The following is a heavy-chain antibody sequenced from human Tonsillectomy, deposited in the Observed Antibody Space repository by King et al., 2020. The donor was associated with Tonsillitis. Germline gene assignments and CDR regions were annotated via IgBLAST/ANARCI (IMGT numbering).Heavy chain of an antibody. Sequence: QLVQSGAEVKKPGSSVKVSCKASGGTFSSYSISWVRQAPGQGLEWMGRIIPILGIANYAQKFQGRVTVTADKSTRTGYMELGSLRSEDTAIYYWAEGYDSSPIHFDHWGQGTLVTVSS. CDR3: AEGYDSSPIHFDH. CDR1: GGTFSSYS. J-gene: IGHJ4*02. D-gene: IGHD3-22*01. CDR2: IIPILGIA. V-gene: IGHV1-69*04.